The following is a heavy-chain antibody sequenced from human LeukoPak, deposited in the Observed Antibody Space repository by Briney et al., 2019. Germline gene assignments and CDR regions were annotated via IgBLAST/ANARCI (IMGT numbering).Heavy chain of an antibody. CDR1: GFTFSDYY. D-gene: IGHD2-15*01. Sequence: GGCLRLSCAASGFTFSDYYMSWIRQAPGKGLEWVSYISSSGSTIYYADSVMGRFTISRDNIENTLYLQMNSLRAEDTAIYYCARHKCSGGTCYGYFQHWGQGTLVTVSS. CDR2: ISSSGSTI. J-gene: IGHJ1*01. CDR3: ARHKCSGGTCYGYFQH. V-gene: IGHV3-11*04.